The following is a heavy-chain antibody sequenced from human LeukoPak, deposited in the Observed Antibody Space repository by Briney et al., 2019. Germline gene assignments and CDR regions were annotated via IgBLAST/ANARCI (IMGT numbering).Heavy chain of an antibody. J-gene: IGHJ4*02. CDR1: GFTVSSNY. CDR3: AKTVGLRWYYFDY. Sequence: PGGSLRLSCAAFGFTVSSNYMSWVRQAPGKGLEWVSVIFSGGSTYYADSVKGRFTISRDNSKNTLYLQMNSLRAEDTAVYYCAKTVGLRWYYFDYWGQGTLVTVSS. V-gene: IGHV3-53*05. CDR2: IFSGGST. D-gene: IGHD4-23*01.